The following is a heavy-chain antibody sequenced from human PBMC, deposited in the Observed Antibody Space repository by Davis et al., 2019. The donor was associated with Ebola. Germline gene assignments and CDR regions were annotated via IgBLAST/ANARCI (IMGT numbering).Heavy chain of an antibody. V-gene: IGHV3-7*03. J-gene: IGHJ3*02. D-gene: IGHD6-13*01. CDR1: GFTFDDYG. Sequence: PGGSLRLSCAASGFTFDDYGMSWVRQAPGKGLEWVANIKQDGSEKYYVDSVKGRFTISRDNAKNSLYLQMNSLRAEDTAVYYCAKDLQYDSSSCPDAFDIWGQGTMVTVSS. CDR2: IKQDGSEK. CDR3: AKDLQYDSSSCPDAFDI.